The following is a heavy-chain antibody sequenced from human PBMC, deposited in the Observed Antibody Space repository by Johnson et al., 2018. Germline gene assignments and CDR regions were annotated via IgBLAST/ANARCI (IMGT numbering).Heavy chain of an antibody. D-gene: IGHD2-15*01. CDR1: GFTFSNYW. CDR2: ITADGSST. Sequence: VQLQESGGGLVQPGGSLRLSCAASGFTFSNYWMHWVRQAPGKGLVWVSRITADGSSTKYADSMKGRFTISRDNAKNTLYLQMNSLRAEDTAMYYCAGDNGYATPFDIWGQGTMVTVSP. V-gene: IGHV3-74*03. J-gene: IGHJ3*02. CDR3: AGDNGYATPFDI.